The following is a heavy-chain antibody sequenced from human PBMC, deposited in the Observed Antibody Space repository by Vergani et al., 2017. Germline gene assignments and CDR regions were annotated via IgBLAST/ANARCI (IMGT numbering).Heavy chain of an antibody. CDR1: GFTFNEYW. CDR3: ARARKFRFGVVVENWFDP. D-gene: IGHD3-3*01. Sequence: EVELVESGGGLVQPGGSLRLSCAASGFTFNEYWMHWARQVPGKGLVWVSGMKGDGDTIGYADSVKGRFTISRDNAKNTLFLQMNSLRAEDTAVYYCARARKFRFGVVVENWFDPWGQETLVTVSS. CDR2: MKGDGDTI. J-gene: IGHJ5*02. V-gene: IGHV3-74*01.